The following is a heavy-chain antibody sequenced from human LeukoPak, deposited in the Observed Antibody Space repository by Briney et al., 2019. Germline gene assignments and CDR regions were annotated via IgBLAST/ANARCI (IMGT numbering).Heavy chain of an antibody. CDR2: ISSSSSYI. D-gene: IGHD3-10*01. CDR3: ARTDYGSGSADFAY. J-gene: IGHJ4*02. V-gene: IGHV3-21*01. Sequence: PGGSLRLSCAASGFTFSSYSMIWVRQAPGKGLEWVSSISSSSSYIYYADSVKGRFTISRDNAKNSLYLQMNSLRAEDTAVYYCARTDYGSGSADFAYWGQGTLVTVSS. CDR1: GFTFSSYS.